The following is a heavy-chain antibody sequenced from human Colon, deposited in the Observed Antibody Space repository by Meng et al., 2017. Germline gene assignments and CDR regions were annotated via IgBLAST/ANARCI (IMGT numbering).Heavy chain of an antibody. CDR3: ARYGGPQLWTNWFDF. CDR2: IYPDDSQT. CDR1: GYRFSDHW. Sequence: ESPKIPLKGSGYRFSDHWIGWVRQMPGKGLEWMGIIYPDDSQTRYSQSFQGQVTMSADKDISTAYLQWRGLKASDTAMYYCARYGGPQLWTNWFDFWGQGTMVTVSS. J-gene: IGHJ5*01. D-gene: IGHD5-18*01. V-gene: IGHV5-51*01.